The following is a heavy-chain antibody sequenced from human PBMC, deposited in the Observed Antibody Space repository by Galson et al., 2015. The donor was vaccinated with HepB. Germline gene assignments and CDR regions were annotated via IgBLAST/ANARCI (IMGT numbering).Heavy chain of an antibody. J-gene: IGHJ4*02. Sequence: SLRLSCAASGFTFSSYAMSWVRQAPGKGLEWVSAISGSGGSTYYADSVKGRFTISRDNSKNTLYLQMNSLRAEDTAVYYCAKAGYYGSSGLYFFDSWGQGSRVTVSS. CDR3: AKAGYYGSSGLYFFDS. V-gene: IGHV3-23*01. D-gene: IGHD3-22*01. CDR1: GFTFSSYA. CDR2: ISGSGGST.